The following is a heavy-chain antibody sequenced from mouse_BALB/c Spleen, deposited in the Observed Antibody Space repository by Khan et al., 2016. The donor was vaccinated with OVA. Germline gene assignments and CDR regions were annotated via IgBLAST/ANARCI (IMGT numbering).Heavy chain of an antibody. V-gene: IGHV3-2*02. J-gene: IGHJ4*01. CDR3: AGDGRGYAMDY. CDR1: GYSITSDYA. Sequence: EVQLVESGPGLVKPSQSLSLTCTVTGYSITSDYAWNWIRQFPGNKLEWMGYISYSGSTSYNPSLKSRISITRDTSKNQFFLQLNSVTTEDTATDDCAGDGRGYAMDYWGQGTSVTVSS. D-gene: IGHD2-3*01. CDR2: ISYSGST.